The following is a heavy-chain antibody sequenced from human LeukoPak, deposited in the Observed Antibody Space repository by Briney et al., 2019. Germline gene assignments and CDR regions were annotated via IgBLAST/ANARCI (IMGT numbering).Heavy chain of an antibody. CDR2: MNPNSGNT. V-gene: IGHV1-8*01. Sequence: ASVKVSCKASGYTFTSYDINWVRQATGQGLEWMGWMNPNSGNTGYAQKFQGRVTMTRNTSISTAYMELSSLRSEDTAVYYCAGSNFKVGASPPGYWGQGALVTVSS. CDR1: GYTFTSYD. D-gene: IGHD1-26*01. CDR3: AGSNFKVGASPPGY. J-gene: IGHJ4*02.